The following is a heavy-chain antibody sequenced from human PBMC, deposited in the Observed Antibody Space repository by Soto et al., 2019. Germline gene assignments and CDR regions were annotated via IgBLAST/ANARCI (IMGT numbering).Heavy chain of an antibody. CDR3: ARARGNFTISSLDP. V-gene: IGHV4-4*02. Sequence: SETLSLTCAVSGDSISSVNWWSWVRQSPGQGLEWIGDIYHTGITNYNPSLQSRVTISVDKFKNEFSLNLTSVTAADTAAYYCARARGNFTISSLDPWGQGTLVTVSS. CDR2: IYHTGIT. D-gene: IGHD3-10*01. J-gene: IGHJ5*02. CDR1: GDSISSVNW.